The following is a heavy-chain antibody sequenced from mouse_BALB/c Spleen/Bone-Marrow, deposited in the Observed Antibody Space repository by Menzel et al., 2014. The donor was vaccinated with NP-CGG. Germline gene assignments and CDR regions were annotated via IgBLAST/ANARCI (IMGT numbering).Heavy chain of an antibody. Sequence: VQLKDSGPALVRPGVSVKLSCKGSGYTFTAYAMPCVKLLLAKSLAWLGVLRTYSGNPNYNHQFKGMATMTVDKSSSTAYMELARFTSEDSAIYYCASPIYYGNYEGFAYWGQGTLVTV. CDR1: GYTFTAYA. J-gene: IGHJ3*01. CDR3: ASPIYYGNYEGFAY. CDR2: LRTYSGNP. V-gene: IGHV1-67*01. D-gene: IGHD2-1*01.